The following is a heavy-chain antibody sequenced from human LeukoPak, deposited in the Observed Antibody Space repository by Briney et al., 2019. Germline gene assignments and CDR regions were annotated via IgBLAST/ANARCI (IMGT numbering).Heavy chain of an antibody. CDR2: IYPEDSDT. V-gene: IGHV5-51*01. J-gene: IGHJ5*02. CDR1: GYSYTSHW. Sequence: GESLKISCKGSGYSYTSHWIGWVRQMPGKGLEWMGVIYPEDSDTRYSPSFQGQVTFSADKSISTAYLQWSSLKASDTAVYYCARGRDSRGFWFDPWGQGTLVTVSS. D-gene: IGHD3-22*01. CDR3: ARGRDSRGFWFDP.